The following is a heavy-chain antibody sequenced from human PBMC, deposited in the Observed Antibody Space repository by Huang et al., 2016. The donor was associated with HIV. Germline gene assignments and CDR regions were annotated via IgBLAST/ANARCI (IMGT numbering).Heavy chain of an antibody. V-gene: IGHV4-39*01. D-gene: IGHD3-10*01. CDR3: ARHFGSWSGYFDS. Sequence: QLQLQESGPGLVRPSETLSLICTVSGGSITDSNYYWGWIRQPPGKGLEWIGSIYYSGDTDYNRSSKSRVTMSVDTSKNRFSLDIRSVAVADTAIYYCARHFGSWSGYFDSWGQGTLVPVSS. CDR2: IYYSGDT. CDR1: GGSITDSNYY. J-gene: IGHJ4*02.